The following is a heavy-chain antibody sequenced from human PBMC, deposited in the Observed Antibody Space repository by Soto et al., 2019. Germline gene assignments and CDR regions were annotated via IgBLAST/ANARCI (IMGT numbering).Heavy chain of an antibody. D-gene: IGHD2-21*02. V-gene: IGHV3-23*01. CDR2: ISATGGST. CDR1: GFTFTSFA. Sequence: EVQLLESGGGLVQPGGSLRLSCAASGFTFTSFAMAWVRQAPGKGLEWVSGISATGGSTHYADSVKGRFTISRDNSRNTVYLQMNSLRAEDTAVYYGAKGGAYCGGDCTRAYWGQGTLVTVSS. J-gene: IGHJ4*02. CDR3: AKGGAYCGGDCTRAY.